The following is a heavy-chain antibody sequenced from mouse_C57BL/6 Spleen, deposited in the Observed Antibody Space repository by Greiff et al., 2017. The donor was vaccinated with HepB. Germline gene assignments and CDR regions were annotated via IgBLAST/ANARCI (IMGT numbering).Heavy chain of an antibody. CDR2: IDPSDSYT. CDR3: ARSNYYGSSLYYFDY. D-gene: IGHD1-1*01. CDR1: GYTFTSYW. Sequence: QVQLKHPGAELVRPGTSVKLSCKASGYTFTSYWMHWVKQRPGQGLEWIGVIDPSDSYTNYNQKFKGKATLTVDASSSTAYMQLSSLTSEDSAVYYCARSNYYGSSLYYFDYWGQGTTLTVSS. V-gene: IGHV1-59*01. J-gene: IGHJ2*01.